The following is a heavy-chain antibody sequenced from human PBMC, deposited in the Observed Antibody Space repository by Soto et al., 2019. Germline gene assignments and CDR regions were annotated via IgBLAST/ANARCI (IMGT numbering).Heavy chain of an antibody. V-gene: IGHV4-31*01. Sequence: SETLSLTCTVSSGSISNGGYYWSWLRQHPVTGFECIGYIYSSGSTYYNPTLKSPCTISLDTSKNLFYLELRSLTAPPTAAYYCATGSVWGVLLAFWGQGILVTVSS. J-gene: IGHJ4*02. CDR2: IYSSGST. D-gene: IGHD3-16*01. CDR1: SGSISNGGYY. CDR3: ATGSVWGVLLAF.